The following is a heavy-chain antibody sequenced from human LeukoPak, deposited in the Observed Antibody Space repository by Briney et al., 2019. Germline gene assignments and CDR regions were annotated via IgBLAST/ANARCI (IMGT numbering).Heavy chain of an antibody. CDR1: GFTFSSYG. V-gene: IGHV3-30*02. Sequence: PGGSLRLSCAASGFTFSSYGMHWVRQAPGKGLEWVAFIRYDGSNKYYADSVKGRFTISRDNSKNTLYLQMNSLRAEDTAVYYCAKDSVVVVPGLRNFQHWGQGTLVTVSS. J-gene: IGHJ1*01. CDR3: AKDSVVVVPGLRNFQH. D-gene: IGHD2-2*01. CDR2: IRYDGSNK.